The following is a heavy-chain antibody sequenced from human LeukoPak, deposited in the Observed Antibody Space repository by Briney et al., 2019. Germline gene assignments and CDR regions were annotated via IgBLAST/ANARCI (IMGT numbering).Heavy chain of an antibody. V-gene: IGHV4-30-4*07. Sequence: PSETLSLTCAVSGDSISSGGYSWSWIRQPPGKGLEWIGYIYYSGSTYYNPSLKSRVTISVDTSKNQFSLKLSSVTAADTAVYYCARAVRGHYYYYMDVWGKGTTVTISS. CDR1: GDSISSGGYS. CDR2: IYYSGST. J-gene: IGHJ6*03. D-gene: IGHD3-10*01. CDR3: ARAVRGHYYYYMDV.